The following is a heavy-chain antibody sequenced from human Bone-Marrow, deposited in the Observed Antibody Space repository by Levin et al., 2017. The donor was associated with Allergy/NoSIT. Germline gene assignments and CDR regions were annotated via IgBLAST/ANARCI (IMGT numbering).Heavy chain of an antibody. CDR1: GFTFSSYS. J-gene: IGHJ3*02. CDR2: ISSSSSTI. V-gene: IGHV3-48*01. D-gene: IGHD1-14*01. CDR3: ARTPDSLIPYHDAFDI. Sequence: PGGSLRLSCAASGFTFSSYSMNWVRQAPGKGLEWVSYISSSSSTIYYADSVKGRFTISRDNAKNSLYLQMNSLRAEDTAVYYCARTPDSLIPYHDAFDIWGQGTMVTVSS.